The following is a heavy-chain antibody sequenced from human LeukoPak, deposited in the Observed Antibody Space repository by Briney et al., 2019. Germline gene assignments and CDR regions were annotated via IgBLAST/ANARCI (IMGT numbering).Heavy chain of an antibody. Sequence: GSLRLSCAASGFTFSSYWMSWVRQAPGKGLEWVANIKQDGSEKYYADSVKGRFTISRDNAKNSLYLQMNSLRAEDTAVYYCARDNTFGELVDYWGQGTLVTVSS. CDR1: GFTFSSYW. D-gene: IGHD3-10*01. CDR2: IKQDGSEK. J-gene: IGHJ4*02. V-gene: IGHV3-7*01. CDR3: ARDNTFGELVDY.